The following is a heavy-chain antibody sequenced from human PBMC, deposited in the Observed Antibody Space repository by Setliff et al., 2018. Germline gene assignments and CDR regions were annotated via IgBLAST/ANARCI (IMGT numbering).Heavy chain of an antibody. CDR1: GGSFSGYY. D-gene: IGHD3-3*01. CDR3: ARGRSNFWGYYFDY. CDR2: INHSGST. Sequence: PSETLSLTCAVYGGSFSGYYWSWIRQPPGKGLEWIGGINHSGSTNYNPSLKSRVTISVDTSKNQFSLKLSSVTAADTAVYYCARGRSNFWGYYFDYWGQGTLVTVSS. J-gene: IGHJ4*02. V-gene: IGHV4-34*01.